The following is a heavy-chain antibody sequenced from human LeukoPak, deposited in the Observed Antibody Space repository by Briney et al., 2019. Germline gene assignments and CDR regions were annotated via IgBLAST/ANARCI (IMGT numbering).Heavy chain of an antibody. V-gene: IGHV3-30-3*01. J-gene: IGHJ4*02. D-gene: IGHD6-13*01. CDR2: ISYDGSNI. CDR1: GFTFSSYA. CDR3: ARDDPYSSSWYAFRH. Sequence: GGSLRLSCAASGFTFSSYAMHWVRQAPGKGLEWVAVISYDGSNIYYADSVKGRFTISRDNSKNTLYLQMNSLRAEDTAVYYCARDDPYSSSWYAFRHWGQGTLVTVSS.